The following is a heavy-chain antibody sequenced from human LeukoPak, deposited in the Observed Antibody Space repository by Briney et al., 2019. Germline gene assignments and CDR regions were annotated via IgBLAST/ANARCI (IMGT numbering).Heavy chain of an antibody. Sequence: GGSLRLSCAASGFTFNEYAIHWVRQAPGKGLEWVAVISYDGSNKYYADSVKGRFTISRDNSKNTLYLQMNSLRAEDTAVYYCARDKDGIYYFDYWGQGTLVTVSS. D-gene: IGHD2-15*01. V-gene: IGHV3-30-3*01. CDR1: GFTFNEYA. CDR2: ISYDGSNK. CDR3: ARDKDGIYYFDY. J-gene: IGHJ4*02.